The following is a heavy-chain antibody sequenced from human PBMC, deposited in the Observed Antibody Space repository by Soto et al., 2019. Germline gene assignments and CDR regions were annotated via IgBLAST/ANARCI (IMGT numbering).Heavy chain of an antibody. Sequence: QGQLVQSGAEMKTPGASVEVSCKASGYRFVDYYIHWVRQAPGQGLAWMGIINPRGGDSRYAQKFQGRVTVTMDTSTSTVYMDLRGLTSEDTAVYYCARVHCGGDCRPGEWFYYYGIDVWGQGTTVTVSS. CDR3: ARVHCGGDCRPGEWFYYYGIDV. J-gene: IGHJ6*02. V-gene: IGHV1-46*01. CDR1: GYRFVDYY. D-gene: IGHD2-21*02. CDR2: INPRGGDS.